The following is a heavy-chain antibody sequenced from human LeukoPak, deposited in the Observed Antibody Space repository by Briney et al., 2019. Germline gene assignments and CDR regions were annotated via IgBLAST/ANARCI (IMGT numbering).Heavy chain of an antibody. V-gene: IGHV3-74*01. Sequence: GGSLRLSCAASGFSFSSYWMHWVRQVPGKGLVWVSRINSDGTSVRYADSVKGRFTISRDNAKNTLYLQMNSLRAEDTGVYYCGRSHYYDSSGNFYYYYAMDVWGLGTTVTVSS. D-gene: IGHD3-22*01. CDR1: GFSFSSYW. CDR3: GRSHYYDSSGNFYYYYAMDV. CDR2: INSDGTSV. J-gene: IGHJ6*02.